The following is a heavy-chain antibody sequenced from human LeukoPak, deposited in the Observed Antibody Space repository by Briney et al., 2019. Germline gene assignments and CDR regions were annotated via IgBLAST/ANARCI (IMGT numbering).Heavy chain of an antibody. CDR1: GFTFKIYS. Sequence: GGSLRLSCAASGFTFKIYSMNWVRQAPGKGLEWVSAISTSSSYIYYADSVKGRFTISRDNAKNSLYLQMNSLRAEDTAVYYCARDEPSHAFDVWGQGTMVTVSS. D-gene: IGHD6-6*01. J-gene: IGHJ3*01. CDR3: ARDEPSHAFDV. V-gene: IGHV3-21*01. CDR2: ISTSSSYI.